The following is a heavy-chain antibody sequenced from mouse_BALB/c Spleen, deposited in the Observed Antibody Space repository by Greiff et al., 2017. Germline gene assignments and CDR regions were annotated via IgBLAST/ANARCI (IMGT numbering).Heavy chain of an antibody. Sequence: QVQLQQSGAELVRPGTSVKVSCKASGYAFTNYLIEWVKQRPGQGLEWIGVINPGSGGTNYNEKFKGKATLTADKSSSTAYMQLSSLTSDDSAVYFCAINWDGGFAYWGQGTLVTVSA. CDR2: INPGSGGT. V-gene: IGHV1-54*01. D-gene: IGHD4-1*02. CDR1: GYAFTNYL. J-gene: IGHJ3*01. CDR3: AINWDGGFAY.